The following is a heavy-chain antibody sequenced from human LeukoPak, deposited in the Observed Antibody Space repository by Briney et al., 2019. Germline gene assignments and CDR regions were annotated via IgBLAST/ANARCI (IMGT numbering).Heavy chain of an antibody. D-gene: IGHD5-18*01. J-gene: IGHJ3*02. V-gene: IGHV1-18*01. CDR1: GYTFTSYG. Sequence: ASVKVSCKASGYTFTSYGISWVRQAPGQGLEWMGWTSAYNGNTNYAQKLQGRVTMTTDTSTSTAYMELRSLRSDDTAVYYCARVEYSYDAFDIWGQGTMVTVSS. CDR3: ARVEYSYDAFDI. CDR2: TSAYNGNT.